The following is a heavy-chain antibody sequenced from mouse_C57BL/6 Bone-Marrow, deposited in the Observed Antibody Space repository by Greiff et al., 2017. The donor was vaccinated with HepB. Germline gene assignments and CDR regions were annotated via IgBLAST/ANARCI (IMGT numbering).Heavy chain of an antibody. CDR3: ARYDYGSNDY. Sequence: VQLQQSGPELVKPGASVKISCKASGYTFTDYYMNWVKQSHGKSLEWIGDINPNNGGTSYNQKFKGKATLTVDKSSSTAYMELRSLTSEDSAVYYCARYDYGSNDYWGQGTTLTVSS. J-gene: IGHJ2*01. CDR2: INPNNGGT. CDR1: GYTFTDYY. D-gene: IGHD1-1*01. V-gene: IGHV1-26*01.